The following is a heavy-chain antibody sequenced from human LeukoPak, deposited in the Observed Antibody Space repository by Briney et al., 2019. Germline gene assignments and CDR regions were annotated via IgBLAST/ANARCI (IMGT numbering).Heavy chain of an antibody. CDR3: ARDAAYCGGDCYTSPYYFDY. J-gene: IGHJ4*02. D-gene: IGHD2-21*02. V-gene: IGHV3-30-3*01. CDR2: ISYDGSNK. Sequence: GGSLRLSCAASGFTFSSYAMHWVRQAPGKGLEWVAVISYDGSNKYYADSVKGRFTISRDNSKNTLYLQMNSLRAEDTAVYYRARDAAYCGGDCYTSPYYFDYWGQGTLVTVSS. CDR1: GFTFSSYA.